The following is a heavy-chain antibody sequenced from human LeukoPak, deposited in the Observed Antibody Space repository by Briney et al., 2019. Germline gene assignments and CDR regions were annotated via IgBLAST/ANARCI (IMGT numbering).Heavy chain of an antibody. J-gene: IGHJ4*02. CDR3: ARRVTDSSGWLFDY. CDR1: GFTFSSYS. Sequence: GGSLRPSCAASGFTFSSYSMNWVRQAPGKGLEWVSYISSSSSTIYYADSVKGRFTISRDNSKNTLYLQMSSLRAEDTAVYYCARRVTDSSGWLFDYWGQGALVTVSS. D-gene: IGHD6-25*01. CDR2: ISSSSSTI. V-gene: IGHV3-48*01.